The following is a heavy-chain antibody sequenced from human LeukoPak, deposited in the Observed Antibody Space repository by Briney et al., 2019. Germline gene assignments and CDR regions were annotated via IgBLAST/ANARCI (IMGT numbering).Heavy chain of an antibody. D-gene: IGHD3-10*01. Sequence: GGSLRLSCAASGFTFRNYVIHWVRQAPGKGLEWVAVTSSGLNVKLYADSVKGRFTISRDNSRSTLYLQMNSLRPEDTAIYYCAREGYYGSGSPPSLYFDYWGQGTLVTVSS. V-gene: IGHV3-30-3*01. CDR3: AREGYYGSGSPPSLYFDY. CDR1: GFTFRNYV. CDR2: TSSGLNVK. J-gene: IGHJ4*02.